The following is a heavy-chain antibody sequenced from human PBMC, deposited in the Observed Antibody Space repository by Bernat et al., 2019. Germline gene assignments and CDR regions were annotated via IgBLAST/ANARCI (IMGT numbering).Heavy chain of an antibody. V-gene: IGHV3-30*18. CDR2: ISNDGRNK. D-gene: IGHD6-13*01. J-gene: IGHJ4*02. Sequence: QVQLVESGGGVVQPGRSLRLSCAASGFTFSSYGMHWVRQAPGKGLEWVAVISNDGRNKYYADSVKDRLTISRDNSQNTLYLQMNSLRVEDTAVYYCAKERDSSNWYGGGFDYWGKGTLFTVSS. CDR1: GFTFSSYG. CDR3: AKERDSSNWYGGGFDY.